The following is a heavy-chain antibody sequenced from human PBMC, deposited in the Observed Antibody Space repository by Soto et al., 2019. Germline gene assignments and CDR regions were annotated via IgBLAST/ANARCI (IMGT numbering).Heavy chain of an antibody. J-gene: IGHJ5*02. Sequence: ASVKVSCKASGYTFTGYYMHWVRQAPGQGLEWMGWINPNSGGTNYAQKFQGRATMTRDTSISTAYMELSGLRSDDTAVYYCAMVIRYCSSTSCQTGWFDPWGQGTLVTVSS. CDR3: AMVIRYCSSTSCQTGWFDP. V-gene: IGHV1-2*02. CDR1: GYTFTGYY. D-gene: IGHD2-2*01. CDR2: INPNSGGT.